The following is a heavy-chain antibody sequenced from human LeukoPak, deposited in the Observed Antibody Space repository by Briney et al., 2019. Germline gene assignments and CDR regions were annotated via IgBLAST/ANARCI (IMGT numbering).Heavy chain of an antibody. CDR3: AREADYYDSSGYS. J-gene: IGHJ4*02. V-gene: IGHV4-30-2*05. CDR1: GGSISSGGYS. D-gene: IGHD3-22*01. Sequence: SQTLSLTCAVSGGSISSGGYSWSWIRQPPGKGLEWIGYIYHSGSTYYNPSLKSRVTISVDTSKNQFSLKLSSVTAADTAVYYCAREADYYDSSGYSWGQGTLVTVSS. CDR2: IYHSGST.